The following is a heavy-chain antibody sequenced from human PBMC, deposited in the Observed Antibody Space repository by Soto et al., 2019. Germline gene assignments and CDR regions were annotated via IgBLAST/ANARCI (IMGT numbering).Heavy chain of an antibody. Sequence: QITLKESGPTLVKPTQTLTLTCTFSGFSLSTSGVGVGWIRQPPGKALEWLALIYWDDDKRYSPSLKSRLTITKDTSKNQVVLTMTNMDPVDTATYYFAHIWGDIRDGYNYWFDPWGQGTLVTVSS. CDR2: IYWDDDK. CDR3: AHIWGDIRDGYNYWFDP. V-gene: IGHV2-5*02. CDR1: GFSLSTSGVG. D-gene: IGHD5-12*01. J-gene: IGHJ5*02.